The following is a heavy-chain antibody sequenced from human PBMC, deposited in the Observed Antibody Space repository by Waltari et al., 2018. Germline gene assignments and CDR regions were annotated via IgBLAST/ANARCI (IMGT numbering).Heavy chain of an antibody. CDR2: IKQEGSEK. CDR1: GFTFSSYW. CDR3: ARDFLMSHIGGPFYYYYYGMDV. V-gene: IGHV3-7*01. J-gene: IGHJ6*02. Sequence: EVQLVESGGGLVQPGGSLRLSCAASGFTFSSYWMSWVRQAPGKGLEWVANIKQEGSEKYFFDSVSVRFTIARVNAKNSLYLQMNSLSAEDTAVYYCARDFLMSHIGGPFYYYYYGMDVWGQGTTVTVSS. D-gene: IGHD1-26*01.